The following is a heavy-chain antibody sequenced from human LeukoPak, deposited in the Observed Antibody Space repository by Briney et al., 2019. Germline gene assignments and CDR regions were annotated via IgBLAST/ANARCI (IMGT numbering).Heavy chain of an antibody. CDR2: ISSSSSYI. CDR3: ARVAVRGYYYGMDV. J-gene: IGHJ6*02. D-gene: IGHD3-10*01. CDR1: GFXFSSYS. Sequence: PGGSLRLSCAASGFXFSSYSMNWVRQAPGKGLEWISSISSSSSYIYYADSVKGRFTISRDNAKNSLYLQMNSLRAEDTAVYYCARVAVRGYYYGMDVWGQGTTVTVSS. V-gene: IGHV3-21*01.